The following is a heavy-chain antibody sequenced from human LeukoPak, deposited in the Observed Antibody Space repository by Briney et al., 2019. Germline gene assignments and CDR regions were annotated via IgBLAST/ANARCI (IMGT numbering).Heavy chain of an antibody. J-gene: IGHJ4*02. CDR2: IKQDGSEK. D-gene: IGHD1-26*01. CDR3: AKDRAGGSYSPY. CDR1: GFTFSSYW. V-gene: IGHV3-7*03. Sequence: GGSLRLSCAASGFTFSSYWMSWVRQAPGKGLEWVANIKQDGSEKYYVDSVKGRFTISRDNSKNTLYLQMNSLRAEDTAVYYCAKDRAGGSYSPYWGQGTLVTVSS.